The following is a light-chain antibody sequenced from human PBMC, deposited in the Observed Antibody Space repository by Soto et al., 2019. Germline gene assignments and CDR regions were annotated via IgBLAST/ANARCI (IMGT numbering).Light chain of an antibody. J-gene: IGKJ1*01. CDR3: QQYGSSPGT. CDR2: GAS. V-gene: IGKV3-20*01. Sequence: EIVLTQSPGTLSLSPGERATLSCRASQSVSSSYLAWYQQKPGQAPRLLIYGASIRATGIPDRFSGSGSGTDFTLTISKLAPEDFAVYYCQQYGSSPGTFGQGTKVEIK. CDR1: QSVSSSY.